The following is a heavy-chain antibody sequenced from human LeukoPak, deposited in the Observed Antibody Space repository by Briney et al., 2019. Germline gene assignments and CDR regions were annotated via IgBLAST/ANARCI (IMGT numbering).Heavy chain of an antibody. CDR1: GFTFSSYS. Sequence: GGSLRLSCAASGFTFSSYSMNWVRQAPGKGLEWVSSISSSSSYINYADSVKGRFTISRDNAKNSLYLQMNSLRAEDTAVYYCARPISTSLYSSSSDYWGQGTLVTVSS. V-gene: IGHV3-21*01. D-gene: IGHD6-6*01. CDR3: ARPISTSLYSSSSDY. J-gene: IGHJ4*02. CDR2: ISSSSSYI.